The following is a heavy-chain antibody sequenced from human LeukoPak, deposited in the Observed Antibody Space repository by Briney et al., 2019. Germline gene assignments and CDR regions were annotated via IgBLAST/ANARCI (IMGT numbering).Heavy chain of an antibody. CDR1: GGSISSSSYY. CDR3: ARAAPITMVRGVIHWFDP. V-gene: IGHV4-39*07. CDR2: IYYSGCT. Sequence: SETLSLTCTVSGGSISSSSYYWGWIRQPPGKGLEWIGSIYYSGCTYYNPSLKSRVTISVDTSKNQFSLKLSSVTAADTAVYYCARAAPITMVRGVIHWFDPWGQGTLVTVTS. D-gene: IGHD3-10*01. J-gene: IGHJ5*02.